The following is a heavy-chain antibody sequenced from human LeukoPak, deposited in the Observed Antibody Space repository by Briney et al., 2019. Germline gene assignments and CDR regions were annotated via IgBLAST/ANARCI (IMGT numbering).Heavy chain of an antibody. V-gene: IGHV1-2*04. J-gene: IGHJ4*02. CDR3: ARGSSSWYVEYYFDY. Sequence: GASVKVSCKASGYTFAGYYMHWVRQAPGQGLEWMGWINPNSGGTNYAQKFQGWVTMTRDTSISTAYMELSRLRSDDTAVYYCARGSSSWYVEYYFDYWGQGTLVTVSS. D-gene: IGHD6-13*01. CDR1: GYTFAGYY. CDR2: INPNSGGT.